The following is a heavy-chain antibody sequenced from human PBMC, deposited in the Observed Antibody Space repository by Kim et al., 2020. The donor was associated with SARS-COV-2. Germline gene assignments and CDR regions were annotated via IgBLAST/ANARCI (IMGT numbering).Heavy chain of an antibody. V-gene: IGHV3-30*13. CDR3: ARVNDSSGFYAMSFDY. D-gene: IGHD3-22*01. J-gene: IGHJ4*02. Sequence: VNGRFTNSRDNSKKGLYLQMHSLGAEDTAVYYCARVNDSSGFYAMSFDYWGQGTLVTVSS.